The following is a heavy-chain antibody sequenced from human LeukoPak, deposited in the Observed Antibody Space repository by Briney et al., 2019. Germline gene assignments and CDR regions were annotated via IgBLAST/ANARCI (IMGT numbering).Heavy chain of an antibody. CDR3: ARLEVGDIVVVPAAETYYFDY. J-gene: IGHJ4*02. CDR2: IYYSGST. Sequence: PSETLSLTCTVSGGSISSSSYYWGWIRQPPGKGLEWIGSIYYSGSTYYNPSLKGRVTISVDTSKNQFSLRLSSVTAADTAVYYCARLEVGDIVVVPAAETYYFDYWGQGTLVTVSS. CDR1: GGSISSSSYY. D-gene: IGHD2-2*01. V-gene: IGHV4-39*01.